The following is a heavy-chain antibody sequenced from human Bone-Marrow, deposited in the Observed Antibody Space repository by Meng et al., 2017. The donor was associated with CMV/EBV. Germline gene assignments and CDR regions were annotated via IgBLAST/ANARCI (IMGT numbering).Heavy chain of an antibody. J-gene: IGHJ3*02. Sequence: GGSLRLSCAVSGINLNTYWMHWVRQVPGKGPVWLSRIYSDGISTRYADSVKGRFTISRDNSKNTLYLQMNGLRAGDTALYYCAREPGRGAFDIWGQGTMVTVSS. CDR1: GINLNTYW. CDR3: AREPGRGAFDI. CDR2: IYSDGIST. D-gene: IGHD3-10*01. V-gene: IGHV3-74*01.